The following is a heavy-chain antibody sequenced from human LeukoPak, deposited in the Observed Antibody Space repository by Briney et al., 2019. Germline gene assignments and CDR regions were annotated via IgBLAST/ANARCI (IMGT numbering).Heavy chain of an antibody. V-gene: IGHV1-18*01. CDR2: ISTQGGNT. D-gene: IGHD4-17*01. CDR3: ARGAYGDK. CDR1: GYTLTSYG. Sequence: ASVKVSCEASGYTLTSYGINWMRQAPGQGLEWMGWISTQGGNTNYAQKVQGRLTLTTDRSTNTAYMELRSLRSDDTAVYYCARGAYGDKWGQGTMVTVSS. J-gene: IGHJ4*02.